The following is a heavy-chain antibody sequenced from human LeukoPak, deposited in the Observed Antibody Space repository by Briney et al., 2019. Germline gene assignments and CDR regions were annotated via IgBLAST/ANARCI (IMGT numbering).Heavy chain of an antibody. D-gene: IGHD3-22*01. CDR1: GGSISSYY. CDR3: ARRYYYDSSGYSYREAFDI. CDR2: IYYSGST. J-gene: IGHJ3*02. Sequence: SETLSLTCTVSGGSISSYYWSWIRQPPGKGLEWIGYIYYSGSTNYNPSLKSRVTISVDTSKNQFSLKLSSVTAADTAVYYCARRYYYDSSGYSYREAFDIWGQGTMVTVSS. V-gene: IGHV4-59*01.